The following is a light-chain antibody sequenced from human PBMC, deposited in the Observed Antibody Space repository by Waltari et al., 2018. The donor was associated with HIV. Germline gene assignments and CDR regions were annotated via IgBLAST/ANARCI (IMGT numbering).Light chain of an antibody. CDR2: QAS. CDR1: QNINRW. Sequence: DIQMTQSPATLPASVGDRVPISCRASQNINRWLAWYQQRPGKPPKFLIYQASNLESGVPSRFRGSGSGTLFTLTINSLQPDDFATYYCQQYHAYPVTFGGGTKVENK. V-gene: IGKV1-5*01. CDR3: QQYHAYPVT. J-gene: IGKJ4*01.